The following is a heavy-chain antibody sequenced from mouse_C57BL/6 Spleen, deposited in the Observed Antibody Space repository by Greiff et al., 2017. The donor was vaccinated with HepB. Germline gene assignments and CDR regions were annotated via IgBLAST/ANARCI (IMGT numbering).Heavy chain of an antibody. J-gene: IGHJ3*01. Sequence: EVQLQESGPELVKPGASVKMSCKASGYTFTDYNMHWVKQSHGKSLEWIGYINPNNGGTSYHQKFKGKATLTVNKSSSTAYMELRRLTSEDSAVYYCAKPIYYDYGGLGYWGQGTLVTVSA. D-gene: IGHD2-4*01. CDR1: GYTFTDYN. CDR3: AKPIYYDYGGLGY. V-gene: IGHV1-22*01. CDR2: INPNNGGT.